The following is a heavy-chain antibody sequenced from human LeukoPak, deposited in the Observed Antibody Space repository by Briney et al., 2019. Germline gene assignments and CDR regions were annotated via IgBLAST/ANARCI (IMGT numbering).Heavy chain of an antibody. CDR2: INPNSGGT. CDR3: ARVDSSGYYFDY. CDR1: GYTFTGYY. Sequence: GASVKVSCKSSGYTFTGYYMHWVRQAPGQGLEWMGWINPNSGGTNYAQRFQGRVTMTRDTSISTAYMELSRLRSDDTAVYYCARVDSSGYYFDYWGQGTLVTVSS. V-gene: IGHV1-2*02. D-gene: IGHD3-22*01. J-gene: IGHJ4*02.